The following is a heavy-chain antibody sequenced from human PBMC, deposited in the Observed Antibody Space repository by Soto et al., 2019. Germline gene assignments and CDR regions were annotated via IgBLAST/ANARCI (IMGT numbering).Heavy chain of an antibody. V-gene: IGHV1-18*01. Sequence: QVQLVQSGAEVKNPGASVKVSCQASNYLFGAFGISWVRQAPGQGLEWMGWITPYNGNTHYAEKFQDRVTMTADKSTTTAYMEVRRLTCDDTAVYFCARISARRNDFDVWGQGTVVTVSS. CDR3: ARISARRNDFDV. J-gene: IGHJ3*01. CDR2: ITPYNGNT. CDR1: NYLFGAFG.